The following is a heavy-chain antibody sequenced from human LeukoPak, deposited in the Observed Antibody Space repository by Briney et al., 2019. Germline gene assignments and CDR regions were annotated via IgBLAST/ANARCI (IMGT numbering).Heavy chain of an antibody. V-gene: IGHV3-64*01. Sequence: PGGSLRLSCAASGFTFSNYAMHWVRQAPGKGLEYVSAVSSNGGSTYYANSVKGRFTISRDNSKNTLYLQMGSLRAEDMAVYYCVVLGAVAGFDYWGQGTLVTVSS. CDR3: VVLGAVAGFDY. D-gene: IGHD6-19*01. J-gene: IGHJ4*02. CDR1: GFTFSNYA. CDR2: VSSNGGST.